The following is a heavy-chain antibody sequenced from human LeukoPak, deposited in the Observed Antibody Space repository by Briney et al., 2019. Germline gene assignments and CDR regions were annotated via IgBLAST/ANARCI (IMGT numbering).Heavy chain of an antibody. CDR2: MSAYNGNT. D-gene: IGHD3-22*01. CDR3: ARMRSETHYDSSGYYYESWFDP. J-gene: IGHJ5*02. CDR1: GYTFTSYG. Sequence: ASVKVSCKASGYTFTSYGISWVRQAPGQGLEWMGWMSAYNGNTNYAQKLQGRVTMTTDTSTSTAYMELRSLRSDDTAVYYCARMRSETHYDSSGYYYESWFDPWGQGTLVTVSS. V-gene: IGHV1-18*01.